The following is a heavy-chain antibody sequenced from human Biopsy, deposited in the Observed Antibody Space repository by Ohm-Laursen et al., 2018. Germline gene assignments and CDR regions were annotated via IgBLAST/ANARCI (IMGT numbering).Heavy chain of an antibody. CDR2: IYNDVST. Sequence: SDTLSLTCTVSGGSITDDYWSWIRQPPGKGLEWIGNIYNDVSTKYNPSLRSRVTISADKSTNQFSLKLRSVTAADTAVYYCARGYAGLYEAFDFWGQGTVVTVAS. D-gene: IGHD5-18*01. CDR1: GGSITDDY. J-gene: IGHJ3*01. V-gene: IGHV4-59*07. CDR3: ARGYAGLYEAFDF.